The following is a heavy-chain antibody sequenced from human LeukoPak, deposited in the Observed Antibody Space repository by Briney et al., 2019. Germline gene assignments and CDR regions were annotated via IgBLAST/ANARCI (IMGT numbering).Heavy chain of an antibody. J-gene: IGHJ4*02. Sequence: ASVTVSCKASGYTFTSYDINWVRQATGQGLEWMGWMNPNSGNTGYAQKFQGRVTMTRNTSISTAYMELSSLRSEDTAVYYCARGGYCSGGSCYPFDYWGQGTLVTVSS. CDR2: MNPNSGNT. CDR1: GYTFTSYD. CDR3: ARGGYCSGGSCYPFDY. D-gene: IGHD2-15*01. V-gene: IGHV1-8*01.